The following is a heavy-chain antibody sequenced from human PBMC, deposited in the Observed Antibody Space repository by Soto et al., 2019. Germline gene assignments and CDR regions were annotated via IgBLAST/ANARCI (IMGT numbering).Heavy chain of an antibody. V-gene: IGHV3-30-3*01. D-gene: IGHD2-21*01. CDR3: ARGRSVIEHDYFEY. J-gene: IGHJ4*02. Sequence: QVQLVESGGGGVQPGRSLRLSCAASGFTFSSYSMHWVRQAPGKGLECVAAMSFAGNSKYFADSVKGRFTISRDNSRNTLNLQLNSLGADDSAVYYCARGRSVIEHDYFEYWGQGTLVTVSA. CDR2: MSFAGNSK. CDR1: GFTFSSYS.